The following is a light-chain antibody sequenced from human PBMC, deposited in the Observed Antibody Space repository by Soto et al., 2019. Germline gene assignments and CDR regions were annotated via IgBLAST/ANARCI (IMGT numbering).Light chain of an antibody. V-gene: IGKV1-39*01. Sequence: DIQMTQSPSTLSGSVGDRVTITCRASQTISSWLAWYQQKPGKAPKLLIYAASDLQSGVPSRFSGSGSGTDFTLTISSLHPEDFASYSCQQTYSTPYTFGQGTRLEIK. CDR3: QQTYSTPYT. J-gene: IGKJ2*01. CDR2: AAS. CDR1: QTISSW.